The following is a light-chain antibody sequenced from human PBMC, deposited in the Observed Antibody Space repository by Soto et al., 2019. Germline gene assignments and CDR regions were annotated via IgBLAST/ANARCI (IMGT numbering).Light chain of an antibody. CDR3: HQYNSWPRGT. CDR2: GAS. V-gene: IGKV3-15*01. Sequence: EVVMTQSPATLSVSPGDRATLSCRASQSVDTNVAWYQQKPGQAPRLLVHGASTRATGVPARFTGIGSGTDFTLTISGLQSDDFAVYYCHQYNSWPRGTFGPGTKVEIK. J-gene: IGKJ3*01. CDR1: QSVDTN.